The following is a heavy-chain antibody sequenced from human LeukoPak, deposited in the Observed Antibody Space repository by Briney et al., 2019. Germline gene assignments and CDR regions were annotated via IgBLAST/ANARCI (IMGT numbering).Heavy chain of an antibody. CDR2: VNHSGTT. J-gene: IGHJ6*04. V-gene: IGHV4-34*01. CDR1: GGSFSDYY. Sequence: PSETLSLTCAVYGGSFSDYYWNWIRQPPGKGLEWIGEVNHSGTTNYNPSLKSRVTISVDTSKNQFSLRLSSVTAADTAVYYCARGLRLPSRSTPAVPHVWGKGTTVTVSA. CDR3: ARGLRLPSRSTPAVPHV. D-gene: IGHD2/OR15-2a*01.